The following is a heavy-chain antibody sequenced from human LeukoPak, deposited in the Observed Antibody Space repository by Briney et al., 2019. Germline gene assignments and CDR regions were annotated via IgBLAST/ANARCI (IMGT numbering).Heavy chain of an antibody. CDR3: ARRPLWLYGAFDI. Sequence: GGSLRLSCAASGFTFSSYEMNWVRQAPGKGLEWVSYISSSGSTIYYADSVKGRFTISRDNAKNPLYLQMNSLRAEDTAVYYCARRPLWLYGAFDIWGQGTMVTVSS. CDR1: GFTFSSYE. V-gene: IGHV3-48*03. CDR2: ISSSGSTI. J-gene: IGHJ3*02. D-gene: IGHD2-2*02.